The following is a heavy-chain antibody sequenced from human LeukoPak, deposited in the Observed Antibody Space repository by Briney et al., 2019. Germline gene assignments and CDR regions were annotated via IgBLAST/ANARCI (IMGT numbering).Heavy chain of an antibody. CDR2: INQDESXK. D-gene: IGHD2-8*02. Sequence: GGSLRLSCAXXGXXXXXXWXXXXXXAXXXXLXXVXNINQDESXKYYVDSVKGRXTISRDNAKNSLYLQMDSLSAEXTAVYYCARDTGYASIDHWGQGTLVTVSS. CDR1: GXXXXXXW. J-gene: IGHJ4*02. CDR3: ARDTGYASIDH. V-gene: IGHV3-7*04.